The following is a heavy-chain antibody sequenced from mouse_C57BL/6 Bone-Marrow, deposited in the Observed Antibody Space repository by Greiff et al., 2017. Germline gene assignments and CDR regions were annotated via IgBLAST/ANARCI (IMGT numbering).Heavy chain of an antibody. CDR1: GYTFTSYR. J-gene: IGHJ3*01. CDR3: ARLGDYYGSRAWFAY. CDR2: IYPGSGST. V-gene: IGHV1-55*01. D-gene: IGHD1-1*01. Sequence: VQLKEPGAELVKPGASVKMSCEASGYTFTSYRITWVKQRPGQGLEWIGDIYPGSGSTNYNEKFKSKATLTVDTSSSTAYMQLSSLTSEDSAVYYCARLGDYYGSRAWFAYWGQGTLVTVSA.